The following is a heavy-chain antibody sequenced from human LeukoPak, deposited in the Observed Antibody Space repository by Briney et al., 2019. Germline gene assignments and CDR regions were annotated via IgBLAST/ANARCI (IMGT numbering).Heavy chain of an antibody. J-gene: IGHJ3*02. CDR3: AKDLGFDYDSSGYIAFDI. Sequence: GGSLRLSCAASGFTFSSHGMSWVRQAPGKGLEWVSTISGSGDNTYYADSVKGRFTISRDNSKNTLYLQMNSLRAEDTAVYYCAKDLGFDYDSSGYIAFDIWGQGTMVTVSS. V-gene: IGHV3-23*01. CDR2: ISGSGDNT. D-gene: IGHD3-22*01. CDR1: GFTFSSHG.